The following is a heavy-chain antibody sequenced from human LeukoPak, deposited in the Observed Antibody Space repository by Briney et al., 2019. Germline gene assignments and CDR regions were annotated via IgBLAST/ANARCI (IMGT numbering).Heavy chain of an antibody. D-gene: IGHD2-2*01. J-gene: IGHJ6*02. CDR2: INHSGST. CDR3: ARSVVVVPAAIYNYYYGMDV. CDR1: GGSFSGYY. V-gene: IGHV4-34*01. Sequence: SETLSLTCAVYGGSFSGYYWSWIRQPPGKGLEWIGEINHSGSTNYNPSLKSRVTISVDTSKNQFSLKLSSVTAADTAVYYCARSVVVVPAAIYNYYYGMDVWGQGTTVTVSS.